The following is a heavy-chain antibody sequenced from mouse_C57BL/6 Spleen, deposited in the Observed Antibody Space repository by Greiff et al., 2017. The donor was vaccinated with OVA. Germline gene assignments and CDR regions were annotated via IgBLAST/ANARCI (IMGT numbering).Heavy chain of an antibody. V-gene: IGHV3-6*01. Sequence: DVQLQESGPGLVKPSQSLSLTCSVTGYSITSGYYWNWIRQFPGNKLEWMGYISYDGSNNYNTSLKNRISITRDTSKNQFFLKLNSVTTEDTATYYCARDGIYYDYDRFAYWGQGTLVTVSA. CDR2: ISYDGSN. CDR3: ARDGIYYDYDRFAY. J-gene: IGHJ3*01. CDR1: GYSITSGYY. D-gene: IGHD2-4*01.